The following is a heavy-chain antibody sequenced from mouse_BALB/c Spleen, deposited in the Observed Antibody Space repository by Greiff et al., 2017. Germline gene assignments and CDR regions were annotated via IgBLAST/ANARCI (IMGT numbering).Heavy chain of an antibody. CDR2: IRLKSNNYAT. V-gene: IGHV6-6*02. CDR3: TYGLSWDYAMDY. D-gene: IGHD1-1*01. J-gene: IGHJ4*01. CDR1: GFTFSNYW. Sequence: EVKLVESGGGLVQPGGSMKLSCVASGFTFSNYWMNWVRQSPEKGLEWVAEIRLKSNNYATHYAESVKGRFTISRDDSKSSVYLQMNNLRAEDTGIYYCTYGLSWDYAMDYWGQGTSVTVSS.